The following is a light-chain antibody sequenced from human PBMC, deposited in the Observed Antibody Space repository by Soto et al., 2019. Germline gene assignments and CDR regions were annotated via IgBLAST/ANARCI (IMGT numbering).Light chain of an antibody. V-gene: IGLV1-40*01. CDR1: SSNIGAGYH. CDR2: GDS. J-gene: IGLJ1*01. CDR3: QSSDSRLSGSDV. Sequence: QSVLTQPPSVSGAPGQRVTISCTGSSSNIGAGYHVHWYQQLPVAAPKLLIFGDSNRPSGVPDRFSGSKSGTSASLAITGLQADDEADYYCQSSDSRLSGSDVFGTGTKVTVL.